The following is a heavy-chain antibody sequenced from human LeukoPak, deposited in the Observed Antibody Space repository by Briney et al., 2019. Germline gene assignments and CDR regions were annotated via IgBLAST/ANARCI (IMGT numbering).Heavy chain of an antibody. CDR1: GGSISSGGYY. D-gene: IGHD3-10*01. CDR2: IYHSGST. J-gene: IGHJ4*02. Sequence: PSGTLSLTCTVSGGSISSGGYYWSWIRQPPGKGLEWIGYIYHSGSTYYNPSLKSRVTISVDKSKNQFSLKLSSVTAADTAVYYCARMSPRYYYGSGGLPGSDYWGQGTLVTVSS. V-gene: IGHV4-30-2*01. CDR3: ARMSPRYYYGSGGLPGSDY.